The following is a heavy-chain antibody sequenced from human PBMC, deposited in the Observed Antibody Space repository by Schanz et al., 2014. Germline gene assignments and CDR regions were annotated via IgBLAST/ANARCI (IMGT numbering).Heavy chain of an antibody. CDR1: GFIFGSSV. V-gene: IGHV3-7*02. J-gene: IGHJ4*02. CDR2: IKHDGSVK. CDR3: VSQTGSPNY. D-gene: IGHD6-13*01. Sequence: EVQLVESGGTLVRPGGSLRLSCAASGFIFGSSVMAWVRQAPGKGPEWVANIKHDGSVKDYVDSVEGRFTISRDNAKRSLFLQMNSLRVEDTAVYFCVSQTGSPNYWGQGTLVTVSS.